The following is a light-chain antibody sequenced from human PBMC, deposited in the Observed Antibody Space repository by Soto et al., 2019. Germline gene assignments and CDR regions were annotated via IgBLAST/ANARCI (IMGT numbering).Light chain of an antibody. CDR3: SSFTSSDSYV. CDR2: EVS. V-gene: IGLV2-14*01. J-gene: IGLJ1*01. Sequence: QSVLTQPASVSGSPGQSITISCTGTSTDVGRYNYVSWYQQHPGKAPKLIIYEVSRRPSGVSHRFSGSKSGNTASLTISGLQAEDEADFYCSSFTSSDSYVFGSGTKVTVL. CDR1: STDVGRYNY.